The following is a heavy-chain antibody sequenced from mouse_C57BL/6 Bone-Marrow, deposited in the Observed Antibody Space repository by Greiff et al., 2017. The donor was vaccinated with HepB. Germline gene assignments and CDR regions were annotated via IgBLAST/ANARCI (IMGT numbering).Heavy chain of an antibody. CDR1: GYTFTDYE. CDR3: TSYYGSEDYAMDY. D-gene: IGHD1-1*01. CDR2: IDPETGGT. J-gene: IGHJ4*01. V-gene: IGHV1-15*01. Sequence: QVHVKQSGAELVRPGASVTLSCKASGYTFTDYEMHWVKQTPVHGLEWIGAIDPETGGTAYNQKFKGKAILTADKSSSTAYMELRSLTSEDSAVYYCTSYYGSEDYAMDYWGQGTSVTVSS.